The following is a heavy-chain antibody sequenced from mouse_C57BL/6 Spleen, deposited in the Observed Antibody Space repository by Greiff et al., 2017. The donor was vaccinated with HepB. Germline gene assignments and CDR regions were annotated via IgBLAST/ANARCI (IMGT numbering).Heavy chain of an antibody. CDR2: IYPRSGNT. V-gene: IGHV1-81*01. CDR3: GREGGGDCPWFAY. Sequence: VQLQQSGAELARPGASVKLSCKASGYTFTSYGISWVKQRTGQGLEWIGEIYPRSGNTYYNEKFKGKATLTAAKSSSTAYMGLRSLTSEDSAVYFCGREGGGDCPWFAYWGQGTLVTVSA. D-gene: IGHD2-13*01. CDR1: GYTFTSYG. J-gene: IGHJ3*01.